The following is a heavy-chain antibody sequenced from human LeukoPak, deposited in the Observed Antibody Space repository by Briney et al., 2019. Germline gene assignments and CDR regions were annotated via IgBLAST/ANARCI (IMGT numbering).Heavy chain of an antibody. V-gene: IGHV3-66*01. D-gene: IGHD3-9*01. J-gene: IGHJ5*02. Sequence: GGSLRLSCAASGFTFSGYWMHWVRQAPGKGLEWVSVIYSGGSTYYADSVKGRFTISRDNSKNTLYLQMNSLRAEDTALYYCAREFPDINGNWFDPWGQGTLVTVSS. CDR1: GFTFSGYW. CDR3: AREFPDINGNWFDP. CDR2: IYSGGST.